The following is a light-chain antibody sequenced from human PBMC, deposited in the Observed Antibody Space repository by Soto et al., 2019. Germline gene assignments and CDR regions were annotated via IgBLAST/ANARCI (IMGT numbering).Light chain of an antibody. CDR1: SSDFGGYKY. Sequence: QSVLTQPASVSGSPGQSITISCTGTSSDFGGYKYVSWYQQQPGKAPKVMIYDVSNRPSGVSNRFSGSKSANTASLTISGLQAEDGADYYCSSYTSSGSLGVFGTGTKITVL. V-gene: IGLV2-14*01. J-gene: IGLJ1*01. CDR2: DVS. CDR3: SSYTSSGSLGV.